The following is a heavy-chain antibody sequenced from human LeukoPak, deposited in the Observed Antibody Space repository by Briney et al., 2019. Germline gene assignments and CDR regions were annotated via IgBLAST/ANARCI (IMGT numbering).Heavy chain of an antibody. CDR1: GYTFTRNY. CDR2: FNPSGGST. V-gene: IGHV1-46*01. CDR3: ARREPTLRSALSLDY. Sequence: ASVKVSCKPSGYTFTRNYMHWVRQAPGQGLEWMGIFNPSGGSTSYAQKFQGRVTMTSDTSTSTVYMELSSLKSEDTAVYYCARREPTLRSALSLDYWGQGTLVTVSS. D-gene: IGHD3-3*01. J-gene: IGHJ4*02.